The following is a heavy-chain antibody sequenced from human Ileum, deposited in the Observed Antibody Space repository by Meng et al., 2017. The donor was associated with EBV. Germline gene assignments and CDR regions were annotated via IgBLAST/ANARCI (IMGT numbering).Heavy chain of an antibody. CDR1: GGSCSNGMYY. CDR3: ATGHWCSGGTCSFDN. Sequence: GPAHGRLTASDPSSLIVTVSGGSCSNGMYYWSWSRQHPGKGLEWIGYIHYSESANYNSSLKSRVTISLDTAKNQFSLSLSSVTAADTAVYYCATGHWCSGGTCSFDNWGQGTLVTVSS. CDR2: IHYSESA. D-gene: IGHD2-15*01. V-gene: IGHV4-61*01. J-gene: IGHJ4*02.